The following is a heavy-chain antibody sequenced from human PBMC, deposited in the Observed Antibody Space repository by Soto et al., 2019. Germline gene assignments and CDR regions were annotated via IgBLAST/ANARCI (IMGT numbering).Heavy chain of an antibody. Sequence: KPSETLSLTCAVYGGSFSGYYWNWIRQPPGKGLEWIGEIDHSGYTNYNPSLKSRVTISVDKSKNQFSLRLTSVTAADTAVYYCARVRDRFDPWAQGTLVTVYS. D-gene: IGHD3-3*01. CDR2: IDHSGYT. CDR3: ARVRDRFDP. CDR1: GGSFSGYY. V-gene: IGHV4-34*01. J-gene: IGHJ5*02.